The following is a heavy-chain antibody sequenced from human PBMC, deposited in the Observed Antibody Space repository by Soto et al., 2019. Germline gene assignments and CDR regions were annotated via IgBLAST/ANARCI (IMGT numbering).Heavy chain of an antibody. V-gene: IGHV1-18*01. CDR1: GYTFTSYG. D-gene: IGHD3-22*01. Sequence: QVQLVQSGAEVKKPGASVKVSCKASGYTFTSYGISWVRQAPGQGLEWMGWISAYNGNTNYAQKLQGRVTMTTDTSTSTAYMELRSLRSDDTAVYYCARSDDYYDSSGYYYRIDYWGQGTLVTVSS. J-gene: IGHJ4*02. CDR3: ARSDDYYDSSGYYYRIDY. CDR2: ISAYNGNT.